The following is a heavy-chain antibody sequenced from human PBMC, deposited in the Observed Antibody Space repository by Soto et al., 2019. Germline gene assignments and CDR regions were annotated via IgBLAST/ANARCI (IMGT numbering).Heavy chain of an antibody. V-gene: IGHV2-26*01. J-gene: IGHJ5*02. Sequence: QVTLKESGPVMVKPTETLTLRCTVSGWQITDSAMGVSWIRQPPGPPLEWLAHIDSSGEKSSRTFLKSRLAISKSTSKSLIVLTMTNMDPADTATYYWARRHLAVAVSPWFDPWGQGIPVTVSS. CDR2: IDSSGEK. CDR1: GWQITDSAMG. D-gene: IGHD6-19*01. CDR3: ARRHLAVAVSPWFDP.